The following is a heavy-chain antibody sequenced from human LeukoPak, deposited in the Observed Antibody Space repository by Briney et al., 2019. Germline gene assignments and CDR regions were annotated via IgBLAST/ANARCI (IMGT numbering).Heavy chain of an antibody. CDR1: GFTFGGHT. CDR3: ARGDGYLYYFDY. V-gene: IGHV3-21*01. CDR2: ISSSSSYI. J-gene: IGHJ4*02. Sequence: GGSLRLSCTTSGFTFGGHTMHWVRQAPGKGLEWVSSISSSSSYIYYADSVKGRFTISRDNAKNSLYLQMNSLRAEDTAVYYCARGDGYLYYFDYWGQGTLVTVSS. D-gene: IGHD5-24*01.